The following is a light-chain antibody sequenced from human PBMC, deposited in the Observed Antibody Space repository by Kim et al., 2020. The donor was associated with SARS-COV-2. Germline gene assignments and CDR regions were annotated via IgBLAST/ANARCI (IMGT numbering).Light chain of an antibody. CDR2: EDD. V-gene: IGLV6-57*03. Sequence: GKTVTISCTRSRGSIDDNYVQWYQQRPGGGPTTVIYEDDQRPSGVPDRFSGSIDKSSNSASLTISGLKPEDEADYYCQSYNRSIVVFGGGTKLTVL. CDR3: QSYNRSIVV. CDR1: RGSIDDNY. J-gene: IGLJ2*01.